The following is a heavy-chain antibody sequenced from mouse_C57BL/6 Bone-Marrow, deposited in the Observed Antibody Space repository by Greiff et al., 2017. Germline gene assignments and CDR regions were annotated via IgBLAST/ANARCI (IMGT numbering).Heavy chain of an antibody. Sequence: VQLKESDAELVKPGASVKISCKVSGYTFTDHTIHWMKQRPEQGLEWIGYIYPRDGSTKYNEKFKGKATLTADKSSSTAYMQLNRLTSEDSAVYFCARICAITTVVATQYFDVWGTGTTVTVAS. J-gene: IGHJ1*03. V-gene: IGHV1-78*01. D-gene: IGHD1-1*01. CDR3: ARICAITTVVATQYFDV. CDR2: IYPRDGST. CDR1: GYTFTDHT.